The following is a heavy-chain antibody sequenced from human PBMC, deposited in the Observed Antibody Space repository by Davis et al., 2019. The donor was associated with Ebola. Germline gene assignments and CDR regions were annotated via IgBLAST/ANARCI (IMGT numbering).Heavy chain of an antibody. V-gene: IGHV3-30*03. Sequence: GESLKISCAASGFTFSTYGMYWVLQAPGKGLDWVSTISLDGGAQYYGHSVKGRFTISRENSKNTLYLQMNSLRIEDTAVYYCARGTHYAHDYWGQGKRVTVSS. CDR3: ARGTHYAHDY. CDR2: ISLDGGAQ. D-gene: IGHD2-2*01. CDR1: GFTFSTYG. J-gene: IGHJ4*02.